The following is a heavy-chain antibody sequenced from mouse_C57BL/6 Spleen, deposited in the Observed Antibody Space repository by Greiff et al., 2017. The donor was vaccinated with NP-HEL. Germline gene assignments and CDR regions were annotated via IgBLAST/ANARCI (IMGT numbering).Heavy chain of an antibody. CDR3: ARAPSTMIKGWFAY. D-gene: IGHD2-4*01. J-gene: IGHJ3*01. CDR2: INPNNGGT. CDR1: RYTFTDYN. Sequence: EVQLQQSGPELVKPGASVKMSCKASRYTFTDYNMHWVKQSHGKSLEWIGYINPNNGGTSYTQKFKGQATLTVNKSSSTAYMELRSLTSEDSAVYYCARAPSTMIKGWFAYWGQGTLVTVSA. V-gene: IGHV1-22*01.